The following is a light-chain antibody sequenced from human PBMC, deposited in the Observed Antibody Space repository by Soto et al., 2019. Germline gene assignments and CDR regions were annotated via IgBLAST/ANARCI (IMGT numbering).Light chain of an antibody. CDR2: AAS. V-gene: IGKV1-9*01. J-gene: IGKJ3*01. Sequence: DIQLTQSPSFLSASVGDRVTITCRASQAISSYLAWYQQKPGKAPKLLIYAASTLQSGVPSRFSGSGSGTEFTLTISSLQPEDFATYYCQQLVTFGPGTKVDIK. CDR3: QQLVT. CDR1: QAISSY.